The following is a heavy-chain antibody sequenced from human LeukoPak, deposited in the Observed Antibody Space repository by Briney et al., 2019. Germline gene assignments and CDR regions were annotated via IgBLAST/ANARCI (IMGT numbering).Heavy chain of an antibody. D-gene: IGHD3-22*01. J-gene: IGHJ4*02. CDR2: ISAYNGNT. V-gene: IGHV1-18*01. CDR3: AIDRGYYYYDSSGPLEIDY. Sequence: GASVKVSCKASGYTFTSYGISWVRQAPGQGLEWMGWISAYNGNTNYAQKLQGRVTMTTDTSTSTAYMELRSLRSDDTAVYYCAIDRGYYYYDSSGPLEIDYWGQGTLVNVSS. CDR1: GYTFTSYG.